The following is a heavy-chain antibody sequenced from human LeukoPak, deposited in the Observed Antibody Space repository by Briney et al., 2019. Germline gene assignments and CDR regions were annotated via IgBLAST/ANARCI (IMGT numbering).Heavy chain of an antibody. V-gene: IGHV1-69*04. CDR2: IIPILGIA. CDR1: GGTFSSYA. Sequence: SVKVSCKASGGTFSSYAISWVRQAPGQGLEWMGRIIPILGIANYAQKFQGRVTITADKSTSTACMELSSLRSEDTAVYYCASRNEYSAPPLDYWGQGTLVTVSS. D-gene: IGHD6-6*01. CDR3: ASRNEYSAPPLDY. J-gene: IGHJ4*02.